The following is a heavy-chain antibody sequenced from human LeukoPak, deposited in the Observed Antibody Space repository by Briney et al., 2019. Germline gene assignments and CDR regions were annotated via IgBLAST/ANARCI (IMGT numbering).Heavy chain of an antibody. CDR1: GFSFSSYG. CDR3: AKNIGGFDY. J-gene: IGHJ4*02. Sequence: PGGTLRLSCEASGFSFSSYGMSWVRQAPGEGLEWVSGFSASDGSRYYADSVKGRFTISRDNSKNTLYLQMNSLRAEDTAVYYCAKNIGGFDYWGQGTLVTVS. V-gene: IGHV3-23*01. CDR2: FSASDGSR. D-gene: IGHD4-23*01.